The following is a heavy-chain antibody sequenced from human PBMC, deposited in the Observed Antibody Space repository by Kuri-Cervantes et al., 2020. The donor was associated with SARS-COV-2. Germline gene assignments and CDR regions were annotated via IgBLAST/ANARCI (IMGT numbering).Heavy chain of an antibody. CDR1: GYSISSGYY. Sequence: SETLSLTCTVSGYSISSGYYWGWIRQPPGKGLEWIGSIYHSGSTYYNPSLKSRVTISVDTSKNQFSLKLSSVTAADTVVYYCAREDRGWFDPWGQGTLVTVSS. CDR2: IYHSGST. V-gene: IGHV4-38-2*02. CDR3: AREDRGWFDP. J-gene: IGHJ5*02.